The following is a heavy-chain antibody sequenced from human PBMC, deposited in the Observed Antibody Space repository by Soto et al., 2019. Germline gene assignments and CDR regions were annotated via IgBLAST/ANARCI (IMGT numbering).Heavy chain of an antibody. V-gene: IGHV1-18*01. CDR3: LRDVGYCSGGSCSRRSHNWFDP. J-gene: IGHJ5*02. CDR2: ISAYNGNT. CDR1: GYTFTSYG. Sequence: GASVKVSCKASGYTFTSYGISWVRQAPGQGLEWMSWISAYNGNTNYAQKLQGRVTMTTDTSTSTAYMELRSLRSDDTAVYYCLRDVGYCSGGSCSRRSHNWFDPWGQGTLVTVSS. D-gene: IGHD2-15*01.